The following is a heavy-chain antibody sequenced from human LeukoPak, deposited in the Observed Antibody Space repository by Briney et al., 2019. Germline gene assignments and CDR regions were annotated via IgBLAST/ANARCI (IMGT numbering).Heavy chain of an antibody. V-gene: IGHV3-15*01. D-gene: IGHD3-10*01. J-gene: IGHJ3*02. CDR2: IKSKTDGGTT. CDR1: GFTFSNAW. CDR3: AKDGKDNYGSGRLRAFDI. Sequence: GGSLRLSCAASGFTFSNAWMSWVRQAPGKGLEWVGRIKSKTDGGTTDYAAPVKGRFTISRDDSKNTLYLQMNSLKTEDTAVYSCAKDGKDNYGSGRLRAFDIWGQGTMVTVSS.